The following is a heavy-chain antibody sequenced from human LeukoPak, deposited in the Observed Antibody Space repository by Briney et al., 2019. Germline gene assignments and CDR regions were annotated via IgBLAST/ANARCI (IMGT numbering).Heavy chain of an antibody. J-gene: IGHJ3*02. CDR2: INPSGGST. CDR3: AREGAGDGYNSYDAFDI. V-gene: IGHV1-46*01. CDR1: GYTFTSYY. D-gene: IGHD5-24*01. Sequence: ASVKVSCKASGYTFTSYYMDWVRQAPGQGLEWLGIINPSGGSTSYAQKFRGRVTMTRDTSTSTVYMELSSLRSEDTAVYCCAREGAGDGYNSYDAFDIWGQGTMVTVSS.